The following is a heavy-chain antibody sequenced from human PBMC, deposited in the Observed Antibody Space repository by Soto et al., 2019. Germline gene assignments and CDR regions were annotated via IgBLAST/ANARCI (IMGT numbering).Heavy chain of an antibody. Sequence: ASVKVSCKASGYTFTAYYIHWLRQAPGQGLEWMGWINPNSGDTKYAQKFQGRVTMTRDTSFSTAYMEVSRLRFDDTAVYYCARDRAPAGTPFFDYWGQGTLVTVS. V-gene: IGHV1-2*02. J-gene: IGHJ4*02. CDR2: INPNSGDT. CDR3: ARDRAPAGTPFFDY. D-gene: IGHD6-13*01. CDR1: GYTFTAYY.